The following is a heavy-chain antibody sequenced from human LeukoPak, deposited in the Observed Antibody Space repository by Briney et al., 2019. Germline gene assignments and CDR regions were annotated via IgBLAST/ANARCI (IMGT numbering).Heavy chain of an antibody. CDR2: INHSGST. V-gene: IGHV4-34*01. CDR3: ARGRSRSHYAV. CDR1: GGSFSGYY. Sequence: SETLSLTCAVYGGSFSGYYWSWIRQSPGKGLEWIGEINHSGSTNYNPSLKSRVTISVDTSKNQFSLKLSSVTAADTAVYYCARGRSRSHYAVWGQGTLVTVSS. J-gene: IGHJ4*02. D-gene: IGHD2-2*01.